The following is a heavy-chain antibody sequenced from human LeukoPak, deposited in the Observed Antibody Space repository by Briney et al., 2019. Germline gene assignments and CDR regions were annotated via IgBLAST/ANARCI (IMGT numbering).Heavy chain of an antibody. CDR3: ARAYSSSWYYNWFDP. CDR2: IYTRGST. Sequence: SETLSLTCTVSGGSISSDYWSWIRQPAGKGLEWIGRIYTRGSTHYNPSLKSRVTISVDTSKNQFSLKLRSVTAADTAMYYCARAYSSSWYYNWFDPWGQGTLVTVSS. J-gene: IGHJ5*02. V-gene: IGHV4-4*07. D-gene: IGHD6-13*01. CDR1: GGSISSDY.